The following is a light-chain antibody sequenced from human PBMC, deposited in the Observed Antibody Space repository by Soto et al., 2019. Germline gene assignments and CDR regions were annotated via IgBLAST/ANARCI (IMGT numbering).Light chain of an antibody. CDR1: STDVGCNNY. V-gene: IGLV2-11*01. J-gene: IGLJ3*02. Sequence: QSVLTQPRSASGSPGQSVTISCSGTSTDVGCNNYVSWHQQQPTKVPQLIIYHVDRRPPGVPDRFSGSKAGNTSPVTICGLQAEEEADYYCSSDAGKYRGVFGGGTKVTVL. CDR2: HVD. CDR3: SSDAGKYRGV.